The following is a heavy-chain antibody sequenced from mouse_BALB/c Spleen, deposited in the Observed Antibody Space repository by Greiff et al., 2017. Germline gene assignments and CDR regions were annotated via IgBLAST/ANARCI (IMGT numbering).Heavy chain of an antibody. D-gene: IGHD1-1*01. CDR2: IYPYNGFS. CDR1: GYSFTGYY. CDR3: ARPHYYGSYWYFDV. Sequence: VQLKQSRPELVKPGASVKISCKASGYSFTGYYMHWVKQSHGKSLEWIGYIYPYNGFSSYNQKFKGKATLTVDKSSSTAYMELRSLTSKDSAVYYCARPHYYGSYWYFDVWGAGTTVTVSS. V-gene: IGHV1-31*01. J-gene: IGHJ1*01.